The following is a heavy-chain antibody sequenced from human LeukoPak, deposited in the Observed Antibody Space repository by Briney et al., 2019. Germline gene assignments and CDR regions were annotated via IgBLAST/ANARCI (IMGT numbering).Heavy chain of an antibody. J-gene: IGHJ4*02. V-gene: IGHV3-66*01. Sequence: GGSLRLSCAASGFTVSSNYMSWVRQAPGKGLEWVSVIYSGGSTYYADSVKGRFTISRDNSKNTLYLQMNSLRAEDTAVYYCARGIYDSSGYYLRESNPSDYWGQGTLVTVSS. CDR3: ARGIYDSSGYYLRESNPSDY. CDR2: IYSGGST. D-gene: IGHD3-22*01. CDR1: GFTVSSNY.